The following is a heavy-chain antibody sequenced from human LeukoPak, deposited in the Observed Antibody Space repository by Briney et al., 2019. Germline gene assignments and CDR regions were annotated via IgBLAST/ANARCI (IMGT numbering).Heavy chain of an antibody. D-gene: IGHD3-22*01. Sequence: SPVKVSCKASGGTFSSYAITSVRQAPGQGLEWMGGIIPIFVIANYAQKFQGTVTITTDESTSTAYMEMSSLRFDDTAVYYCAIFSPLYYDSSGYLGGVKNFDYWGQGTLVTVSS. V-gene: IGHV1-69*05. CDR2: IIPIFVIA. J-gene: IGHJ4*02. CDR3: AIFSPLYYDSSGYLGGVKNFDY. CDR1: GGTFSSYA.